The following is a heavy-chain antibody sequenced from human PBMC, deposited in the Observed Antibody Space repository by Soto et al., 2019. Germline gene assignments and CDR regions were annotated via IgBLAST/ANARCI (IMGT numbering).Heavy chain of an antibody. CDR2: IRSKAYGGTT. D-gene: IGHD6-13*01. Sequence: PGGSLRLSCTASGFTFGDYAMSWVRQAPGKGLEWVGFIRSKAYGGTTEYAASVKGRFTISRDDSKSIAYLQMNSLKTEDTAVYYCTIAEAGYRAYYFDYWGQGTL. J-gene: IGHJ4*02. CDR3: TIAEAGYRAYYFDY. V-gene: IGHV3-49*04. CDR1: GFTFGDYA.